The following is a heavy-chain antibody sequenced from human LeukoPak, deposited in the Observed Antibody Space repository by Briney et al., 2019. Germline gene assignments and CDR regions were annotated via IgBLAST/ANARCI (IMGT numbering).Heavy chain of an antibody. CDR3: AGLVGATTRLGVGVFDY. CDR1: GGSISSSSHY. Sequence: SETLSLTCTVSGGSISSSSHYWGWIRQPPGKGLEWIGSVYYSGSTYYNPSLKSRLTISGDTSKNQFSLKLSSVTAADTAVYYCAGLVGATTRLGVGVFDYWGQGTLVTVSS. CDR2: VYYSGST. D-gene: IGHD1-26*01. V-gene: IGHV4-39*01. J-gene: IGHJ4*02.